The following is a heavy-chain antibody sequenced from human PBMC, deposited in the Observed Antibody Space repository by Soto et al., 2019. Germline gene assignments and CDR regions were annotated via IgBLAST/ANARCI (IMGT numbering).Heavy chain of an antibody. CDR2: INHSGST. D-gene: IGHD3-16*02. CDR1: GGSFSGYY. CDR3: ARRNLYDYVSGSYRYHFDY. V-gene: IGHV4-34*01. J-gene: IGHJ4*02. Sequence: SETLSLTCAVYGGSFSGYYWSWIRQPPGKGLEWIGEINHSGSTNYNPSLKSRVTISVDTSKNQFSLKLSSVTAADTAVYYCARRNLYDYVSGSYRYHFDYWGQGTVVTVSS.